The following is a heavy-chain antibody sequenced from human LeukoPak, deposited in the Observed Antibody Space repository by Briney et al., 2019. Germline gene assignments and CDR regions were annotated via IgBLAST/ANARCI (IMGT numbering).Heavy chain of an antibody. CDR1: GYTFTSYG. CDR2: ISAYNGNT. J-gene: IGHJ2*01. CDR3: ARVLYYGSGQWYFDL. D-gene: IGHD3-10*01. Sequence: ASVKVSCKASGYTFTSYGISWVRQAPGQGLEWMGWISAYNGNTNYAQKLQGRVTMTTDTSTSTAYMELRSLRSDDTAVYYCARVLYYGSGQWYFDLWGRGTLVTVSS. V-gene: IGHV1-18*01.